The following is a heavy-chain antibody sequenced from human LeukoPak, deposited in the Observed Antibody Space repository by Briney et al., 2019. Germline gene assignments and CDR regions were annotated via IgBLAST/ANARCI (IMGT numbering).Heavy chain of an antibody. CDR3: ARGYSYGLEAYFDY. D-gene: IGHD5-18*01. Sequence: SETLSLTCAVYGGSFSGYYWSWIRQPPGKGLEWIGEINHSGSTNYNPSLKSRVTISVDTSKNQFSLKLSSVTAADTAVYYCARGYSYGLEAYFDYWGQGTLVTVSS. J-gene: IGHJ4*02. CDR1: GGSFSGYY. CDR2: INHSGST. V-gene: IGHV4-34*01.